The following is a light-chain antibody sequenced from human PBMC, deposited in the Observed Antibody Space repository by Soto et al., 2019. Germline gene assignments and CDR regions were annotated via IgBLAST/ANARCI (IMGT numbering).Light chain of an antibody. CDR2: GAS. Sequence: IVFTQSPGTLSLSPGERATPSCRASQSVSSSYLAWYQQKLGQAPRLLIYGASSRATGIPDRFSGSGSGTDFTLTISRLEPEDFAVYYCQHYDSSPGTFGQGTKVDI. CDR3: QHYDSSPGT. CDR1: QSVSSSY. V-gene: IGKV3-20*01. J-gene: IGKJ1*01.